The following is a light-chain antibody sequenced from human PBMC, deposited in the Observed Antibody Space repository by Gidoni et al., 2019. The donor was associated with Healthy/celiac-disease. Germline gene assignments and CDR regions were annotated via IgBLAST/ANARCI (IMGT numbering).Light chain of an antibody. V-gene: IGKV4-1*01. CDR1: QSVLYSSNNKNY. CDR3: QQYYSTPRFT. CDR2: WAS. Sequence: DIVMTQSPDSLAGSLGERATINCKSSQSVLYSSNNKNYLAWYQQKPGQPPKLLIYWASTRESGVPDRFSGSGSGTDFTLTISSLQAEDVAVYYCQQYYSTPRFTFGPGTKVDIK. J-gene: IGKJ3*01.